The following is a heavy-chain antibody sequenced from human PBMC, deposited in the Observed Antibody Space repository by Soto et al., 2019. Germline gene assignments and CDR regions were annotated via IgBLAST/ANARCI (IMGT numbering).Heavy chain of an antibody. Sequence: EVQLVESGGGLVQPGGSLRLSCAASGFSFSSYWMHWVRQVPGTGLVWVSRINSDGSTTNYADSVKGRFTISRDNAKNTLYLQMNSLRVADTAVYYCDRVLTGSYNWFDPWGEGTLVTVSS. V-gene: IGHV3-74*01. J-gene: IGHJ5*02. CDR2: INSDGSTT. D-gene: IGHD1-26*01. CDR3: DRVLTGSYNWFDP. CDR1: GFSFSSYW.